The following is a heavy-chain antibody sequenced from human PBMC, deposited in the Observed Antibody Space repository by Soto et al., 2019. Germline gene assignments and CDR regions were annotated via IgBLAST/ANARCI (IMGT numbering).Heavy chain of an antibody. CDR1: GGSISSSSYY. V-gene: IGHV4-39*01. J-gene: IGHJ5*02. D-gene: IGHD4-17*01. CDR3: ARLMTTVTPNWFDP. CDR2: IYYSGST. Sequence: TLSLTCTVSGGSISSSSYYWGWIRQPPGKGLEWIGSIYYSGSTYYNPSLKSRVTISVDTSKNQFSLKLSSVTAADTAVYYCARLMTTVTPNWFDPWGQGTLVTVSS.